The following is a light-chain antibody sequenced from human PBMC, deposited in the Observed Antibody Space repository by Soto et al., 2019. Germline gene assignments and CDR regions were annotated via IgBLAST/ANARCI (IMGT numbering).Light chain of an antibody. CDR3: QQYGSSPNT. V-gene: IGKV3-20*01. Sequence: EIVLTQSPGTLSLSPGERATLSCRASQSVSSNFLAWCHQKPGQAPRLLIYGASSRAPGIPGRFSGGGSGTDFPLTISRLEAEDFAVYYCQQYGSSPNTFGGGTRVEIK. J-gene: IGKJ4*01. CDR1: QSVSSNF. CDR2: GAS.